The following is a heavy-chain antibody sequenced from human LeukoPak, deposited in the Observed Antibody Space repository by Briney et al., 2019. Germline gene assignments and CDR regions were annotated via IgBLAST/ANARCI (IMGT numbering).Heavy chain of an antibody. CDR1: GFTVSSNY. Sequence: GGSLRLSCAASGFTVSSNYMSWVRQAPGKGLEWVSVIYSGGSTYYADSVKGRFTISRDNFKNTLYLQMNSLRAEDTAVYYCARTSNYDFWSGYSPGGMDVWGQGTTVTVSS. D-gene: IGHD3-3*01. V-gene: IGHV3-53*01. J-gene: IGHJ6*02. CDR3: ARTSNYDFWSGYSPGGMDV. CDR2: IYSGGST.